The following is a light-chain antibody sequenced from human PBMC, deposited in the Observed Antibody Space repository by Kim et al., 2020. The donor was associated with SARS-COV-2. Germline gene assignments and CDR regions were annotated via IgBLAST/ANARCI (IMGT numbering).Light chain of an antibody. CDR2: SKN. Sequence: QTVRITREGNSRSSYAAGCYQQTAEAAAVIVIASKNNPPSVIPDRFGGSVAGNAASLTITAAQADDEAYYYCNSRNSIGKHLEFGGGTKLTVL. CDR1: SRSSYA. V-gene: IGLV3-19*01. J-gene: IGLJ2*01. CDR3: NSRNSIGKHLE.